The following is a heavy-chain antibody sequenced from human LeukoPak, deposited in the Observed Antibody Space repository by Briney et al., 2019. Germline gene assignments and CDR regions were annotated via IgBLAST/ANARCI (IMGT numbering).Heavy chain of an antibody. J-gene: IGHJ4*02. V-gene: IGHV4-59*01. CDR3: ARDIAVAGTRVLDY. CDR2: IYNSGST. CDR1: GGSTSSYY. Sequence: SETLSLTCTVSGGSTSSYYWSWIRQPPGKGLEWIGYIYNSGSTNYNPSLKSRVTISVGTSKNQFSLKLSSVTAADTAAYYCARDIAVAGTRVLDYWGQGTLVTVSS. D-gene: IGHD6-19*01.